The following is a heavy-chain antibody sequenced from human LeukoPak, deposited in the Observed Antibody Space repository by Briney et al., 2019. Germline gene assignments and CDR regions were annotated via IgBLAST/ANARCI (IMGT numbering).Heavy chain of an antibody. J-gene: IGHJ4*02. V-gene: IGHV3-53*01. CDR1: GFTVSSNY. CDR2: IYSNGAT. CDR3: ARENNYYDSSGSGY. Sequence: PGGSLRLSCAASGFTVSSNYMSWVRQAPRKGLEWVSVIYSNGATYYAEPAKGRFTISRDNSKNTLYLQMNSLRAEDTAVYYCARENNYYDSSGSGYWGQGTLVTVSS. D-gene: IGHD3-22*01.